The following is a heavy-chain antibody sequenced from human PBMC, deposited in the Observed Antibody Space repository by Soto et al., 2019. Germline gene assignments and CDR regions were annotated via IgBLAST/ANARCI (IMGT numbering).Heavy chain of an antibody. V-gene: IGHV3-33*01. CDR1: KSIFTGYG. CDR2: ISFDGSDE. Sequence: PGGSLRLSCAASKSIFTGYGMHWVRQTPGKGLEWVAGISFDGSDEDYADSVKGRFTISRDNAKNTLYLQMNSLRAEDTAVYYCASPVECSTTSCIRWGQGTLVSVSS. D-gene: IGHD2-2*01. J-gene: IGHJ4*02. CDR3: ASPVECSTTSCIR.